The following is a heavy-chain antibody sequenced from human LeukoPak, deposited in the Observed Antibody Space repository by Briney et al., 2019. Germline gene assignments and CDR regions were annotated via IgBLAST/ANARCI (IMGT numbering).Heavy chain of an antibody. Sequence: GGALRLSCAASGFTFSSYSMNWVRQAPGKGLEGVSYISGGSSTIYYADSVKGRFTISRDNAKNSLYLQMNSLRDEDTAMYYCARYSDFWGQGTLVTVSS. J-gene: IGHJ4*02. CDR3: ARYSDF. CDR2: ISGGSSTI. CDR1: GFTFSSYS. D-gene: IGHD2-21*01. V-gene: IGHV3-48*02.